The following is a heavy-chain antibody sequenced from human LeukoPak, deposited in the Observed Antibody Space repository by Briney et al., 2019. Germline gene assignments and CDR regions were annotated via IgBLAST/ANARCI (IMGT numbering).Heavy chain of an antibody. J-gene: IGHJ4*02. D-gene: IGHD6-13*01. Sequence: GGSLRLSCAASGFTFSSYAMSWVRQAPGKGLEWVSATSGSDGSTYYADSVKGRFTISRDNSKNTLYLQMNSLRAEDTAVYYCATPKRYSSSWYPFDYWGQGTLVTVSS. CDR1: GFTFSSYA. CDR2: TSGSDGST. CDR3: ATPKRYSSSWYPFDY. V-gene: IGHV3-23*01.